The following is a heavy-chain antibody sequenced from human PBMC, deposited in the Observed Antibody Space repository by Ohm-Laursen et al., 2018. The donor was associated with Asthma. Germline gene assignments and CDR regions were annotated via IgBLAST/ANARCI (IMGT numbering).Heavy chain of an antibody. V-gene: IGHV4-31*03. J-gene: IGHJ4*02. CDR2: IYYSGLT. Sequence: SQTLSLTCTVSGDSISSGNNYWSWTRQHPGKGLEWIGYIYYSGLTYSNPSLRSRVSISVDTSKNQFSLNLTPVTAADTAVYYCARGTFYYESTGYYFFDHWGQGALVTVSS. CDR1: GDSISSGNNY. CDR3: ARGTFYYESTGYYFFDH. D-gene: IGHD3-22*01.